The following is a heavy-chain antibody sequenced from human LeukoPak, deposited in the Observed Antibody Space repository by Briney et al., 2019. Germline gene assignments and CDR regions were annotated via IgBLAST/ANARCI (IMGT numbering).Heavy chain of an antibody. CDR1: GGSISSSSYY. V-gene: IGHV4-39*01. CDR2: IYYSGST. D-gene: IGHD1-26*01. J-gene: IGHJ4*02. Sequence: SETLSLTCTVSGGSISSSSYYWGWIRQPPGKGLEWIGSIYYSGSTYYNPSLKSRVTISVDTSKNQFSLKLSSVTAADTAVYYCARQTPAVVGAHFDYWGQGTLVTVSS. CDR3: ARQTPAVVGAHFDY.